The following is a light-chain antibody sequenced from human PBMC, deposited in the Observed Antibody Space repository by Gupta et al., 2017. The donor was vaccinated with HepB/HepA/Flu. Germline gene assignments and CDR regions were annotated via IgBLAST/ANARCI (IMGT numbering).Light chain of an antibody. CDR2: SAS. CDR1: ETIDNY. Sequence: DIQLTQSPSSLSASVGDSVTVTCRASETIDNYLNWYQQKPGKAPRLLIYSASTLKSGVPSRFSGGGSGTVFTLTINDVQPDDFATYYCQQMHIPRTFGQGTKVEI. J-gene: IGKJ1*01. V-gene: IGKV1-39*01. CDR3: QQMHIPRT.